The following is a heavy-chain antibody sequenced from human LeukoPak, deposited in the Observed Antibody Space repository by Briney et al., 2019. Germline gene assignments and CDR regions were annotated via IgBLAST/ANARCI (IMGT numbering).Heavy chain of an antibody. J-gene: IGHJ4*02. CDR1: GFTFSSYG. CDR3: AKPHPVAGLGY. D-gene: IGHD6-19*01. V-gene: IGHV3-30*02. CDR2: TRYDGSNK. Sequence: PGGSLRLSCAASGFTFSSYGMHWVRQAPGKGLEWVAFTRYDGSNKYYADSVKGRFTISRDNSKNTLYLQMNSLRAEDTAVYYCAKPHPVAGLGYWGQGTLVTVSS.